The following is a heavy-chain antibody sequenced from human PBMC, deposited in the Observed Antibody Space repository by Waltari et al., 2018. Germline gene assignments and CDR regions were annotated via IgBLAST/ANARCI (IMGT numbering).Heavy chain of an antibody. CDR3: ARHPAMTIMLWYFDL. Sequence: QLQLQESGPGLVKPSETLSLTCPVSGGSICSSSSYWGWIRRPPGKGLEWIGSIYYSGSTYYNPSLKSRVTISVDTSKNQFSLKLSSVTAADTAVYYCARHPAMTIMLWYFDLWGRGTLVTVSS. V-gene: IGHV4-39*01. CDR2: IYYSGST. J-gene: IGHJ2*01. CDR1: GGSICSSSSY. D-gene: IGHD2-8*01.